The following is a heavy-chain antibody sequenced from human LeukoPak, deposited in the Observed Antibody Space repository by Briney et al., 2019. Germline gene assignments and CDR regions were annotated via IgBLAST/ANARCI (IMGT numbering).Heavy chain of an antibody. V-gene: IGHV5-51*01. CDR2: IYPGDSDA. Sequence: GESLKISCKGSGYSFTSYWIGWVRQMPGKGLEWMGIIYPGDSDARYSPSFQGQVTISADKSISTAYLQWSSLKASDTAMYYCARQLQYDFWSGYYSGWFDPWGQGTLVTVSS. D-gene: IGHD3-3*01. CDR3: ARQLQYDFWSGYYSGWFDP. J-gene: IGHJ5*02. CDR1: GYSFTSYW.